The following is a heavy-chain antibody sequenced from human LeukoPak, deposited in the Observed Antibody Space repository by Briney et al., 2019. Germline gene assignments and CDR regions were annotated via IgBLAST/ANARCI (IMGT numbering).Heavy chain of an antibody. V-gene: IGHV4-34*01. CDR3: ARGSNYWGLWFGEQTQNWFDP. CDR2: INHSGST. CDR1: GGSFSGYY. D-gene: IGHD3-10*01. J-gene: IGHJ5*02. Sequence: SEPLSLTCAVYGGSFSGYYWSWIRQPPGKGLEWIGEINHSGSTNYNPSLKSRVTISVDTSKNQFSLKLSSVTAADTAVYYCARGSNYWGLWFGEQTQNWFDPWGQGTLVTVSS.